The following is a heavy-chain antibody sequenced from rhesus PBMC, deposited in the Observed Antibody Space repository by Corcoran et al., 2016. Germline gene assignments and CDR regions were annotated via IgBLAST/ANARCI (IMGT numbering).Heavy chain of an antibody. CDR2: IYGSTEWT. J-gene: IGHJ3*01. CDR3: ARAQEGTVRGAFDF. V-gene: IGHV4S18*01. D-gene: IGHD5-24*01. Sequence: QVQLQESGPGLVKPSETLSLTCAVSGCSISSTNWWSLIRQPPGKGLEWIGWIYGSTEWTNDKPALESRVSMSKDTSKNQFSLKLDAVTAADTALYYCARAQEGTVRGAFDFWGQGLRVTVSS. CDR1: GCSISSTNW.